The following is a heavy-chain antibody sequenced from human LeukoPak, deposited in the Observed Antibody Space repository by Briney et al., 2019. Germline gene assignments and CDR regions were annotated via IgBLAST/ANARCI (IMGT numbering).Heavy chain of an antibody. D-gene: IGHD1-7*01. CDR3: AKHRITGTTSAFDY. CDR2: IDGGSRSI. J-gene: IGHJ4*02. CDR1: GLTFSTYS. V-gene: IGHV3-48*01. Sequence: GGSLRLSCAVSGLTFSTYSMNWVRQAPGKGLEWLSYIDGGSRSIYYADSVKGRFTISRDNAKNSLYLQMNCLRAEDTAVYYCAKHRITGTTSAFDYWGQGTLVTVSS.